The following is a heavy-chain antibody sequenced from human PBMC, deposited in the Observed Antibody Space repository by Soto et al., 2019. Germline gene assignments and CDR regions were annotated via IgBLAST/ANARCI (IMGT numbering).Heavy chain of an antibody. CDR3: AREVAVASYSFDF. V-gene: IGHV1-69*01. Sequence: QVQLVQSGAEVKRPGSSVKVSCKASGGTFNNYALSWVRQAPGQGLEWMGGIIPIFNSANYAQKFKGRVTITADDSTSTAYMELRSLRPDDTAVYYCAREVAVASYSFDFWGQGTLVIVSS. CDR1: GGTFNNYA. D-gene: IGHD6-19*01. J-gene: IGHJ4*02. CDR2: IIPIFNSA.